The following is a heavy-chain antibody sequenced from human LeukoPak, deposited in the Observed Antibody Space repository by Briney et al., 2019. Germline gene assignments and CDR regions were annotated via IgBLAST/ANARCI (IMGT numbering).Heavy chain of an antibody. D-gene: IGHD3-9*01. Sequence: GGSLRLSCAASGFTFSSYWMHWVRHAPGKGLVWVSRINSDGSSTSYADSVKGRFTISRDNAKNTLYLQMNSLRAEDTAVYYCASEVELRYFDWLLRDYYYYYYMDVWGKGTTVTVSS. CDR1: GFTFSSYW. V-gene: IGHV3-74*01. J-gene: IGHJ6*03. CDR2: INSDGSST. CDR3: ASEVELRYFDWLLRDYYYYYYMDV.